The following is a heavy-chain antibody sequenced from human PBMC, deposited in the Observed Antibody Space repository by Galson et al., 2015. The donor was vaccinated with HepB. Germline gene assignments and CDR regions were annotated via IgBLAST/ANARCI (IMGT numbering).Heavy chain of an antibody. CDR1: GGTFSSYT. D-gene: IGHD6-19*01. V-gene: IGHV1-69*02. Sequence: SVKVSCKASGGTFSSYTISWVRQAPGQGLEWMGRIIPILGIANYAQKFQGRVTITADKSTSTAYMELSSLRSEDTAVYYCARAAHLAVAGTWGDAFDIWGQGTMVTVSS. J-gene: IGHJ3*02. CDR2: IIPILGIA. CDR3: ARAAHLAVAGTWGDAFDI.